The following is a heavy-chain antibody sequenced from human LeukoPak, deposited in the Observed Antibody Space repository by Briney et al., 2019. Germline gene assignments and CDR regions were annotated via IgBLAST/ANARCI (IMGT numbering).Heavy chain of an antibody. J-gene: IGHJ4*02. Sequence: GGSLRLSCAASGFTFSRFGMNWVRQAPGKGLEWVSYISSSSSNNIYYADSVKGRFTISRDNAKNSLYLQMNSLRDEDTAVYYCAQKGGAENWGQGTLVTVSS. CDR2: ISSSSSNNI. V-gene: IGHV3-48*02. CDR3: AQKGGAEN. CDR1: GFTFSRFG. D-gene: IGHD2-15*01.